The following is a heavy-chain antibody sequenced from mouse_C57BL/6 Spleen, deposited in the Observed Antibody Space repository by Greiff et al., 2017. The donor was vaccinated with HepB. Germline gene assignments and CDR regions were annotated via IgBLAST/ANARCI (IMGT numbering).Heavy chain of an antibody. D-gene: IGHD6-2*01. Sequence: EVMLVESGEGLVKPGGSLKLSCAASGFTFSSYAMSWVRQTPEKRLEWVAYISSGGDYIYYADTVKGRFTISRDNARNTLYLQMSSLKSEDTAMYYCTRGLLGYYAMDYWGQGTSVTVSS. J-gene: IGHJ4*01. CDR1: GFTFSSYA. CDR2: ISSGGDYI. V-gene: IGHV5-9-1*02. CDR3: TRGLLGYYAMDY.